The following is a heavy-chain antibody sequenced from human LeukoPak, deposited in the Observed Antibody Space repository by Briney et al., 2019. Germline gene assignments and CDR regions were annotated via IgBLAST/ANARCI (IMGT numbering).Heavy chain of an antibody. CDR2: IYYSGST. J-gene: IGHJ4*02. Sequence: SETLSLTCTVSGGSISSSSYYWGWIRQPPGKGLEWIGSIYYSGSTYYNPSLKSRVTISVDTSKNQFSLKLSSVTAADTAVYYCARATLWFGEIDYWGQGTLVTVSS. V-gene: IGHV4-39*07. CDR1: GGSISSSSYY. D-gene: IGHD3-10*01. CDR3: ARATLWFGEIDY.